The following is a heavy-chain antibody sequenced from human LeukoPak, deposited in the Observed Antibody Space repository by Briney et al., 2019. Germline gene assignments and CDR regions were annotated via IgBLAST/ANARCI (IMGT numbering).Heavy chain of an antibody. CDR2: IGTAGDT. Sequence: GGSLRLSCAASGFTFSSYDMHWVRQATGKGLEWVSAIGTAGDTYYPGSVKGRFTISRENAKNSLYLQMNSLRAGDTAAYYCARGRGAYYDSSGYRWGQGTLVTVSS. J-gene: IGHJ4*02. CDR1: GFTFSSYD. D-gene: IGHD3-22*01. CDR3: ARGRGAYYDSSGYR. V-gene: IGHV3-13*01.